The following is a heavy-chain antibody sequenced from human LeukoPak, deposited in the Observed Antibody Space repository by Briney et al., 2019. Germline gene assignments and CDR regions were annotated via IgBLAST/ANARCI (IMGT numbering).Heavy chain of an antibody. J-gene: IGHJ4*02. CDR1: GFTFSSYG. D-gene: IGHD6-13*01. V-gene: IGHV3-33*01. Sequence: GGSLRLSCAASGFTFSSYGMHWVRQAPGKGLEWVAIMWYDGSDKYYADSVKGRFTISRDNSKNMLYLQMNSLRVEDTAVYYCARDKNGYIDYWGQGTLVTVSS. CDR3: ARDKNGYIDY. CDR2: MWYDGSDK.